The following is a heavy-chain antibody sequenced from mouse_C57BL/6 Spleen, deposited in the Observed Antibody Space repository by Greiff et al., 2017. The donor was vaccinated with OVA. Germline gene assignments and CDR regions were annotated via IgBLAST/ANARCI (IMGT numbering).Heavy chain of an antibody. Sequence: QVQLKQPGAELVMPGASVKLSCKASGYTFTSYWMHWVKQRPGQGLEWIGEIDPSDSYTNYNQKFKGKSTLTVDKSSSTAYMQLSSLTSEDSAVYYCARGYGSSRPGYFDVWGTGTTGTVSS. CDR3: ARGYGSSRPGYFDV. V-gene: IGHV1-69*01. D-gene: IGHD1-1*01. CDR2: IDPSDSYT. J-gene: IGHJ1*03. CDR1: GYTFTSYW.